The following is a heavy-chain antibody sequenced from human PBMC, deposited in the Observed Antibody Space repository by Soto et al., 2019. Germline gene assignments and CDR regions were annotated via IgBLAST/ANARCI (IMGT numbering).Heavy chain of an antibody. V-gene: IGHV3-9*01. CDR2: ITWNSGNI. J-gene: IGHJ6*02. CDR1: GFIFNNYV. D-gene: IGHD3-22*01. CDR3: ARDTGDSSGYYYYYYYGMDV. Sequence: GGSLRLSCAASGFIFNNYVMHWVRQAPGKGLEWVSGITWNSGNIGYADSVKGRFTISRDNAENSLYLQMNSLRPEDTALYYCARDTGDSSGYYYYYYYGMDVWGQGTTVTVSS.